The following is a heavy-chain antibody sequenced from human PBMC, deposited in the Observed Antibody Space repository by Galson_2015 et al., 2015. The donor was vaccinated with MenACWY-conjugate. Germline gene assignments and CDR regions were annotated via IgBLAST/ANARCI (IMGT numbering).Heavy chain of an antibody. Sequence: SLRLSCAASGFTFSSYSMNWVRQAPGKGLEWVSSISSSSSYIYYADSVKGRFTISRDNAKNSLYLQMNSLRAEDTAVYYCARGAAAGSRDYWGQGTLVPVSS. V-gene: IGHV3-21*01. CDR2: ISSSSSYI. D-gene: IGHD6-13*01. CDR3: ARGAAAGSRDY. CDR1: GFTFSSYS. J-gene: IGHJ4*02.